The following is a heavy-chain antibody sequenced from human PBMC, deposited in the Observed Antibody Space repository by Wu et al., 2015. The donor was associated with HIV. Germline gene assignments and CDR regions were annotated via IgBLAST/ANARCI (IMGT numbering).Heavy chain of an antibody. CDR1: GYTFTDYY. Sequence: VQLVQSGAEVKKPGASVKVSCKASGYTFTDYYIHWVREAPGQGLEWMGWINPNSGGTNFAQKFQGRVTMTRDTSITTAYMELSRLRSDDTAVYHCARVYGGNSDYFDLWGRGTLVTVSS. V-gene: IGHV1-2*02. CDR2: INPNSGGT. CDR3: ARVYGGNSDYFDL. J-gene: IGHJ2*01. D-gene: IGHD4-23*01.